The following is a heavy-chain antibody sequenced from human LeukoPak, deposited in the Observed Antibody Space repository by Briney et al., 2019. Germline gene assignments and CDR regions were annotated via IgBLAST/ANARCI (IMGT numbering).Heavy chain of an antibody. CDR1: GFTFSSYG. Sequence: PGGSLRLSCAASGFTFSSYGMHWVRQAPGKGLEWVALISYDGSNKYYTDSVKGRFTISRDNSKNTLYLQMNSLRAEDTAVYYCARWGDTALVNSHFYYCYMDAWGKGTTVTVSS. J-gene: IGHJ6*03. CDR3: ARWGDTALVNSHFYYCYMDA. V-gene: IGHV3-30*03. D-gene: IGHD5-18*01. CDR2: ISYDGSNK.